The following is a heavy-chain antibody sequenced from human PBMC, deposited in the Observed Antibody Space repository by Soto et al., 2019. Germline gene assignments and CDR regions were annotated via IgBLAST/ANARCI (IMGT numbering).Heavy chain of an antibody. J-gene: IGHJ6*02. CDR1: GGSIISSSYY. CDR3: ARQREDGFDV. V-gene: IGHV4-39*01. CDR2: IYYSGST. D-gene: IGHD3-10*01. Sequence: SETLSLTCTVSGGSIISSSYYRGWIRQPPGKGLEWIGSIYYSGSTYYNPSLKSRVTISVDTSKNQFSLKLSSVTAADTAVYYCARQREDGFDVWGQGTTVTVSS.